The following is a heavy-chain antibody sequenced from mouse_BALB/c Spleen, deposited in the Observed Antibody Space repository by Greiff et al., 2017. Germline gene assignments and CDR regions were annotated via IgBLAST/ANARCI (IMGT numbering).Heavy chain of an antibody. V-gene: IGHV1-4*02. D-gene: IGHD2-14*01. Sequence: QVQLQQSAAELARPGASVKMSCKASGYTFTSYTMHWVKQRPGQGLEWIGYINPSSGYTEYNQKFKDKTTLTADKSSSTAYMQLSSLTSEDSAVYYCARSYYRYDDLFAYWGQGTLVTVSA. CDR3: ARSYYRYDDLFAY. J-gene: IGHJ3*01. CDR2: INPSSGYT. CDR1: GYTFTSYT.